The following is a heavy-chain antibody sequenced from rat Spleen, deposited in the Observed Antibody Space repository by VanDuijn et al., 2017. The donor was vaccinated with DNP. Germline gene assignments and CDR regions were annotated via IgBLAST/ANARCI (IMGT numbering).Heavy chain of an antibody. Sequence: EVQLQESGPGLVKPSQSLSLTCSVTGYSITSSYRWNWIRKFPGNKLEWMGYISYSGSTGYNSSLKSRISITRDTSMNQLFLHLKSVTTEDTATYYCARAYNDGAYHPNWYFDFWGPGTMVTVSS. CDR1: GYSITSSY. V-gene: IGHV3-1*01. CDR3: ARAYNDGAYHPNWYFDF. CDR2: ISYSGST. D-gene: IGHD1-12*03. J-gene: IGHJ1*01.